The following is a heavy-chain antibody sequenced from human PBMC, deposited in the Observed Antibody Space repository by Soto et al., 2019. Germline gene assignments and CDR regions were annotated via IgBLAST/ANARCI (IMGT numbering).Heavy chain of an antibody. V-gene: IGHV3-33*01. CDR1: GFTFSSYG. Sequence: GGSLRLSCAASGFTFSSYGMHWVHQAPGKGLEWVAVIWYDGSNKYYADSVKGRFTISRDNSKNTLYLQMNSLRAEDTAVYYCARDDPAVGVDYWGQGTLVTVSS. CDR2: IWYDGSNK. J-gene: IGHJ4*02. CDR3: ARDDPAVGVDY.